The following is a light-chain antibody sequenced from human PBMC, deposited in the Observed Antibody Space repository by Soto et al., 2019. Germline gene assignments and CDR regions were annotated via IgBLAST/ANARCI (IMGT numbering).Light chain of an antibody. J-gene: IGLJ2*01. CDR3: SSYTNSISVV. CDR1: SSDVGSYNR. CDR2: EVS. Sequence: QSALTQPPSVSGSPGQSVTISCTGTSSDVGSYNRVSWYQQPPGTAPKLMIYEVSNRPSGVPDRFSGSKSGNTASLTISGLQAEDEADYYCSSYTNSISVVLGGGTKLTVL. V-gene: IGLV2-18*02.